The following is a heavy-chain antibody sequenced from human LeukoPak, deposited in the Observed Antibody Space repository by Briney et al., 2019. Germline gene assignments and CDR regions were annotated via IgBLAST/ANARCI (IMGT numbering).Heavy chain of an antibody. V-gene: IGHV5-10-1*01. CDR2: IDTSDSYT. J-gene: IGHJ4*02. Sequence: WMGRIDTSDSYTNYSPSFQGHVTISADKSISTAYLQWSSLKASDTAMYYCARRSAEDFDYWGQGTLVTVTS. CDR3: ARRSAEDFDY.